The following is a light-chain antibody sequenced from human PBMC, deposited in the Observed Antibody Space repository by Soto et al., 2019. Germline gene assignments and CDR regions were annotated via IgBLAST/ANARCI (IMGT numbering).Light chain of an antibody. CDR3: LLAYTQGVV. J-gene: IGLJ2*01. CDR1: TGAVTSGHY. V-gene: IGLV7-46*01. Sequence: QTVVTQEPSLTVSPGGTVTLTCGSSTGAVTSGHYPYWFQQKPGQAPRTLIYDTSNKHSWTPARFSGSLLGGKAALTLSGAQPEDEAEYYCLLAYTQGVVFGGGTKVTVL. CDR2: DTS.